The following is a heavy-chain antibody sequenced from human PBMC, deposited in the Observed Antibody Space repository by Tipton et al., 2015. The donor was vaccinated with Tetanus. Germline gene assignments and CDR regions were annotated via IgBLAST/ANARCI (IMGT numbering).Heavy chain of an antibody. J-gene: IGHJ4*02. V-gene: IGHV4-30-2*01. CDR2: IYQTDST. CDR3: VRGRGLGAYSFGFEY. CDR1: GALITTGSYP. D-gene: IGHD5-12*01. Sequence: TLSLTCNVSGALITTGSYPWGWIRQPPGQGLEWLGYIYQTDSTYYNPSVRSRLTLSLRRSKNQVSLKLSSVTAADTAVYYCVRGRGLGAYSFGFEYWGQGALVTVSS.